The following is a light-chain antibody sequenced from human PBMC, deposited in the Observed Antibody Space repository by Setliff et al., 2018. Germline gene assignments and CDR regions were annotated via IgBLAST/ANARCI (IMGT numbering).Light chain of an antibody. CDR2: GNS. J-gene: IGLJ1*01. CDR1: SSDVGGYNY. CDR3: QSYDSSLSALYV. V-gene: IGLV2-8*01. Sequence: QSALTQPPSASGSPGQSVTISCTGTSSDVGGYNYVSWYQQHPGKAPKLLIYGNSNRPSGVPDRFSGSKSGTSASLAITGLQAEDEADYYCQSYDSSLSALYVFGTGTKVTVL.